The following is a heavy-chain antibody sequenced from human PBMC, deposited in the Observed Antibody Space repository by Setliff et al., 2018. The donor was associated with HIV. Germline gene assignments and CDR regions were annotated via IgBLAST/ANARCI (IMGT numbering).Heavy chain of an antibody. CDR2: IYYSGST. CDR3: ARHFSIFGVTIISNDAFDI. CDR1: GGSISSYY. J-gene: IGHJ3*02. D-gene: IGHD3-3*01. Sequence: SETLSLTCTVSGGSISSYYWSWIRQPPGKGLEWIGYIYYSGSTNYNPSLKSRFTISVDTSKNQFSLKLTSVTAADTALYYCARHFSIFGVTIISNDAFDIWGRGTMVTVSS. V-gene: IGHV4-59*08.